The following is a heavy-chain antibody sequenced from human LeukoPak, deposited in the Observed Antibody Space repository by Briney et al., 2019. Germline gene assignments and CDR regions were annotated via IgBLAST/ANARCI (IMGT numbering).Heavy chain of an antibody. J-gene: IGHJ6*02. V-gene: IGHV4-59*08. CDR2: IYYSGST. Sequence: PSETLSLTCTVSGGSISSYYWSWIRQPPGKGLEWIGYIYYSGSTNYNPSFKSRVTISVDTSKNRFSLKMSSVTAADTAVYYCARRPFAGFGESQGPYGMDVWGQGTTVTVSS. CDR1: GGSISSYY. CDR3: ARRPFAGFGESQGPYGMDV. D-gene: IGHD3-10*01.